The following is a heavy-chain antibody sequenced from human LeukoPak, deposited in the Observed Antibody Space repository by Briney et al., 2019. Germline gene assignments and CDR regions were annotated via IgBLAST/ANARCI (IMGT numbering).Heavy chain of an antibody. J-gene: IGHJ4*02. D-gene: IGHD3-10*01. Sequence: SETLSLTCAVYGGSFSGYYWSWIRQPPGKGLEWIGEISHSGSTNYNPSLKSRVTISVDTSKNQFSLKLSSVTAEDTAVYYCATTGGLITLVRGVTLDYWGQGTLVTVSS. V-gene: IGHV4-34*01. CDR2: ISHSGST. CDR1: GGSFSGYY. CDR3: ATTGGLITLVRGVTLDY.